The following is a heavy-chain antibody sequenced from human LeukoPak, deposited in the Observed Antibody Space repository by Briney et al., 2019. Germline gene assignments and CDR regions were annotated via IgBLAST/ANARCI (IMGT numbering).Heavy chain of an antibody. D-gene: IGHD6-13*01. CDR1: GYTFTSYG. J-gene: IGHJ4*02. V-gene: IGHV1-18*01. Sequence: ASVKVSCKASGYTFTSYGISWVRQAPGQGLEWMGWISAYNGNTNYAQKFQGRVTITADESTSTAYMELSSLRSEDTAVYYCARDPSFGIAAAGTDYWGQGTLVTVSS. CDR3: ARDPSFGIAAAGTDY. CDR2: ISAYNGNT.